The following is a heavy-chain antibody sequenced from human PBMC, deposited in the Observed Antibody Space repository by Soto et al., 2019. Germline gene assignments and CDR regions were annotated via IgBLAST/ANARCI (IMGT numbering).Heavy chain of an antibody. Sequence: HPGGSLRLSCAASGFTFSSYDMHWVRQATGKGLEWVSAIGTAGDTYYPGSVKGRFTISRENAKNSLYLQMNSLRAGDTAVYYCARALCWAVTTNYYYGTYVWGPGTTVTLSS. D-gene: IGHD4-17*01. CDR1: GFTFSSYD. V-gene: IGHV3-13*01. CDR2: IGTAGDT. J-gene: IGHJ6*02. CDR3: ARALCWAVTTNYYYGTYV.